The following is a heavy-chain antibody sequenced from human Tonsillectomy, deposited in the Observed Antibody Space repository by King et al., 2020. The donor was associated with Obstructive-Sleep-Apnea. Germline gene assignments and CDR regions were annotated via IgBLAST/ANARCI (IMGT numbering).Heavy chain of an antibody. Sequence: VQLQESGPGLVKPSETLSLTCTVSGYSISSGYYWGWIRQPPGKGLEWIGSIYYSGSTYYNPSLKSRVAISVDTSKNQFSLKLSSVTAADTAVYYCGRAKSSGWYIMGRWGQGTLVTVSS. D-gene: IGHD6-19*01. V-gene: IGHV4-38-2*02. CDR1: GYSISSGYY. CDR2: IYYSGST. CDR3: GRAKSSGWYIMGR. J-gene: IGHJ4*02.